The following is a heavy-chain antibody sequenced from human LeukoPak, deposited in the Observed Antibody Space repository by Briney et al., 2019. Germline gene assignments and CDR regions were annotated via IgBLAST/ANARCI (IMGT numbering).Heavy chain of an antibody. CDR2: IYTSGST. CDR3: ARDGYCSSTSCYTRGSSPPYYYYGMDV. Sequence: SETLSLTCTVSGGSISSYYWSWIRQPAGKGLKWIGRIYTSGSTNYNPSLKSRVTMSVDTSKNQFSLKLSSVTAADTAVYYCARDGYCSSTSCYTRGSSPPYYYYGMDVWGQGTTVTVSS. V-gene: IGHV4-4*07. J-gene: IGHJ6*02. CDR1: GGSISSYY. D-gene: IGHD2-2*02.